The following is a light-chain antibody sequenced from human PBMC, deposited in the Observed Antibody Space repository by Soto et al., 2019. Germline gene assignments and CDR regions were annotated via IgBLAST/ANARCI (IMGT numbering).Light chain of an antibody. CDR1: SSDVGAYNY. CDR2: EVT. CDR3: SSYAGSNNLVI. J-gene: IGLJ2*01. V-gene: IGLV2-8*01. Sequence: QSALTQPPSASGSPGQSVTISCTGTSSDVGAYNYVSWYQQHPGTVPKLMIYEVTKRPSGVPDRFSGSKSGNTAALTVSGLQAEDEAQYYCSSYAGSNNLVIFGGGTKLTV.